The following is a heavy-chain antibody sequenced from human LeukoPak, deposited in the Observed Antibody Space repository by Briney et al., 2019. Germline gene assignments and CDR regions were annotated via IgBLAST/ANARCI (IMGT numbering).Heavy chain of an antibody. Sequence: SQTLSLTCTVSGGSISSGDYYWRWVRQPPGKGLGWIGYIYYSGSTYYNPSLKSRVTISVDTSKNQFSLKLSSVTAADTAVYYCASSIASYYYDSSGYPFDYWGQGTLVTVSS. D-gene: IGHD3-22*01. CDR3: ASSIASYYYDSSGYPFDY. CDR1: GGSISSGDYY. CDR2: IYYSGST. J-gene: IGHJ4*02. V-gene: IGHV4-30-4*01.